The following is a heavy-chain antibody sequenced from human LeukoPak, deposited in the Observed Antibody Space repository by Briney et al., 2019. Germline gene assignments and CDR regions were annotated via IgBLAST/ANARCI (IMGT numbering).Heavy chain of an antibody. Sequence: GGSLRLSCAASGFTFSSYSMDWVCQAPGKGLEWVSSISSSSSYIYYADSVKGRFTISRDNSKNTLYLQMNSLRAEDTAVYYCARDIVVVIIDLYYFDYWGQGTLVTVSS. CDR1: GFTFSSYS. D-gene: IGHD3-22*01. J-gene: IGHJ4*02. CDR3: ARDIVVVIIDLYYFDY. V-gene: IGHV3-21*01. CDR2: ISSSSSYI.